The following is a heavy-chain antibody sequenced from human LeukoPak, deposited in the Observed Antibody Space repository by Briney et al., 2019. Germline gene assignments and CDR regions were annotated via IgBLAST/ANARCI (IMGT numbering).Heavy chain of an antibody. V-gene: IGHV3-9*01. CDR1: GFTFDDYA. CDR2: ISWNSGSI. J-gene: IGHJ6*02. D-gene: IGHD3-10*01. CDR3: AKDDSPLGDYYYGMDV. Sequence: GRSLRLSCAASGFTFDDYAMHWVRQAPGKGLEWVSGISWNSGSIGYADSVKGRFTISRDNAKNSLYLQMNSLRAEDTALYYCAKDDSPLGDYYYGMDVWGQGTTVTVSS.